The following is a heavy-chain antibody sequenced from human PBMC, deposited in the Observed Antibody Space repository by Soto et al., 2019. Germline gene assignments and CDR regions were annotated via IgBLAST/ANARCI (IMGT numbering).Heavy chain of an antibody. CDR3: ARIPYILRYFGPNNWFDP. J-gene: IGHJ5*02. CDR2: IYPGDSDT. V-gene: IGHV5-51*01. CDR1: GYSFTSYW. D-gene: IGHD3-9*01. Sequence: PGESLKISCKGSGYSFTSYWIGWVRQMPGKGLEWMGIIYPGDSDTRYSPSFQGQVTISADKSISTAYLQWSSLKASDTAMYYCARIPYILRYFGPNNWFDPWGQGTLVTVSS.